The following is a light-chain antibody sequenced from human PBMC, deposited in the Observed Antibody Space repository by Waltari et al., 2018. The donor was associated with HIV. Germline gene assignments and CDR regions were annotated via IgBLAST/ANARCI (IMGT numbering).Light chain of an antibody. V-gene: IGLV2-14*01. CDR2: GFS. Sequence: QSALTQPASVSGSPGQSITISCTGTSSDVGGYNYVSWYQQHPGKAPKLMIFGFSNRPSGVSNRFSGSKSVNTASLTISGLQAEDEADYYCSSYTTRSTPDPNWVFGGGTKLTVL. CDR3: SSYTTRSTPDPNWV. CDR1: SSDVGGYNY. J-gene: IGLJ3*02.